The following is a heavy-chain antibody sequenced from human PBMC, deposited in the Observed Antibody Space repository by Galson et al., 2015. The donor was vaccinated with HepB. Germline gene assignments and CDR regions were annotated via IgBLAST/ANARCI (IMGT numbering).Heavy chain of an antibody. CDR2: IYWDDDK. D-gene: IGHD4-17*01. V-gene: IGHV2-5*02. CDR1: GFSLSTSGVG. J-gene: IGHJ4*02. Sequence: PALVKPTQTLTLTCTFSGFSLSTSGVGVGWIRQPPGKALEWLALIYWDDDKRYSPSLKSRLTITKDTSKNQVVLTMTNMDPVDTATYYCAHPRMTAVNYYFDYWGQGTLVTVSS. CDR3: AHPRMTAVNYYFDY.